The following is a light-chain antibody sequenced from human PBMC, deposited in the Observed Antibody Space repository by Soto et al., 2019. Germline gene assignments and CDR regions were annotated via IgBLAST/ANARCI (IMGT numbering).Light chain of an antibody. CDR1: SSDVGSYNL. Sequence: QSVLTQPASVSGSPGQSITMSGTGTSSDVGSYNLVSWYQQHPGKAPKLMIYEGSKRPSGVSNRFSGSKSGNTASLTISGLQAEDEADYYCCSYAGSNAIHVVFGGGIKVTVL. CDR2: EGS. CDR3: CSYAGSNAIHVV. V-gene: IGLV2-23*03. J-gene: IGLJ2*01.